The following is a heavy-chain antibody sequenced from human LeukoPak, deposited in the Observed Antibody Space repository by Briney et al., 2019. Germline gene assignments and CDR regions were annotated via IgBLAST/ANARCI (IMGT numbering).Heavy chain of an antibody. D-gene: IGHD3-3*01. Sequence: ASVKVSCKASGYTFTGYYMHWVRQAPGQGLEWMGWINPNSGGTNYAQKFQGRVTMTRDTSISTAYMELSRLRSDDTAVYYCARGWYYDFWSGLNWFDPWGQGTLVTVSS. CDR2: INPNSGGT. V-gene: IGHV1-2*02. CDR1: GYTFTGYY. J-gene: IGHJ5*02. CDR3: ARGWYYDFWSGLNWFDP.